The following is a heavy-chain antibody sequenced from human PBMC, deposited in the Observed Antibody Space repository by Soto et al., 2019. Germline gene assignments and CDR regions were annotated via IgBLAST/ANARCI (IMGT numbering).Heavy chain of an antibody. CDR1: GFTFSSYW. J-gene: IGHJ4*02. Sequence: EVQVVESGGGLVQPGGSLRLSCAASGFTFSSYWMHWVRQAPGTGLVWVSRINSDGSSTSYADSVKGRFTISRDNAKNTLYLQMNSLRAEDTAVYYCARAGTGSPFDYWGQGTLVTVSS. CDR2: INSDGSST. CDR3: ARAGTGSPFDY. V-gene: IGHV3-74*01. D-gene: IGHD1-26*01.